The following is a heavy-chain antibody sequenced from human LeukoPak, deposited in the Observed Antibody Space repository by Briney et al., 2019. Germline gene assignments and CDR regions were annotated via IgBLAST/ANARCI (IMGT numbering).Heavy chain of an antibody. Sequence: GSLRLSCAASGFTFSAHDMDWVRQAPGKGLEWVGRIRNKPNSYTTDYAASVKGRFTISRDDSKNSLYLQMNSLKTEDTAVYYCVRVSTTALVYWGQGTLVTVSS. J-gene: IGHJ4*02. CDR2: IRNKPNSYTT. CDR3: VRVSTTALVY. D-gene: IGHD5-18*01. V-gene: IGHV3-72*01. CDR1: GFTFSAHD.